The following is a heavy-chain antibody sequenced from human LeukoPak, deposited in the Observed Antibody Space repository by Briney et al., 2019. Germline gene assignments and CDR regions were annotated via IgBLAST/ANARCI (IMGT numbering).Heavy chain of an antibody. V-gene: IGHV3-30*04. CDR1: GFTFGSFA. D-gene: IGHD3/OR15-3a*01. Sequence: PGRSLRLSCAASGFTFGSFAMYWVRQAPGKGLHWVAMMSYDGGNKYYADSVKGRFTISRDNSKNTLFLEMNSLRAEDTAIYYCARDRGGTGDLKYYYGMDVWGQGTTVTVSS. J-gene: IGHJ6*02. CDR3: ARDRGGTGDLKYYYGMDV. CDR2: MSYDGGNK.